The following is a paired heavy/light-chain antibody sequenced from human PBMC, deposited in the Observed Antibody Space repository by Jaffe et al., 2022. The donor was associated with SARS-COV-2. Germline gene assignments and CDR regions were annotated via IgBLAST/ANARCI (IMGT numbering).Light chain of an antibody. J-gene: IGLJ1*01. V-gene: IGLV3-21*02. CDR1: NIGSKS. Sequence: SYVLTQPPSVSVAPGQTARITCGGNNIGSKSVHWYQQKPGQAPVLVVYDDSDRPSGIPERFSGSNSGNTATLTISRVEAGDEADYYCQVWDSSSDHPYVFGTGTKVTVL. CDR2: DDS. CDR3: QVWDSSSDHPYV.
Heavy chain of an antibody. D-gene: IGHD3-22*01. CDR2: IIPIFGTA. Sequence: QVQLVQSGAEVKKPGSSVKVSCKASGGTFSSYAISWVRQAPGQGLEWMGGIIPIFGTANYAQKFQGRVTITADESTSTAYMELSSLRSEDTAVYYCARAPNYYDSSGYYLNAFDIWGQGTMVTVSS. CDR3: ARAPNYYDSSGYYLNAFDI. CDR1: GGTFSSYA. V-gene: IGHV1-69*01. J-gene: IGHJ3*02.